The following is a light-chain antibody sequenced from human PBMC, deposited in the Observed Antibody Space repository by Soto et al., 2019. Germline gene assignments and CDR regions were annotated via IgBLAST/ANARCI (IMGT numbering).Light chain of an antibody. CDR3: HQYDTYLWT. Sequence: DIQMTQSPSSLSASVGDRVTITCRASQSVSSYLNWYQQKPGKAPNLLIYTASSLQSGVPSRFSGSGSGTEFTLTISSLQPDDFATYYCHQYDTYLWTFGQGTKVDIK. CDR2: TAS. CDR1: QSVSSY. J-gene: IGKJ1*01. V-gene: IGKV1-39*01.